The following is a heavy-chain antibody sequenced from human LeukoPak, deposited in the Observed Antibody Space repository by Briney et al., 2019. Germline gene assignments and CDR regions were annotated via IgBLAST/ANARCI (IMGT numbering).Heavy chain of an antibody. Sequence: SETLSLTCTVSGGSISSYYWSWIRQPPGKGLEWIGYIYTSGSTNYNPSLKSRVTISVDTSKNQFSLKLSSVTAADTAVYYCARQGGYCSGGSCYYHFDYWGQGTLVTVSS. D-gene: IGHD2-15*01. CDR3: ARQGGYCSGGSCYYHFDY. CDR2: IYTSGST. CDR1: GGSISSYY. V-gene: IGHV4-4*09. J-gene: IGHJ4*02.